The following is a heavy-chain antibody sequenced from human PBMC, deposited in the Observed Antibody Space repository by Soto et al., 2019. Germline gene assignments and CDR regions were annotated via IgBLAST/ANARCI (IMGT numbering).Heavy chain of an antibody. J-gene: IGHJ4*02. V-gene: IGHV4-4*07. CDR3: ARTYSSGWYARGPHFDY. Sequence: SETLSLTCTVSGGSISSYYWSWIRQPAGKGLEWIGRIYTSGSTNYNPSLKSRVTMSVDTSKNQFSLKLSSVTAADTAVYYCARTYSSGWYARGPHFDYWGQGTLVTV. CDR1: GGSISSYY. D-gene: IGHD6-19*01. CDR2: IYTSGST.